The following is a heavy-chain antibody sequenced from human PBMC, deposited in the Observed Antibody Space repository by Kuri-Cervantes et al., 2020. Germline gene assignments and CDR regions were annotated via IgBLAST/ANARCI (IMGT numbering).Heavy chain of an antibody. V-gene: IGHV1-2*02. CDR1: GYTFTGYY. CDR3: ARDRGVIPLIDY. CDR2: INPNSGGT. J-gene: IGHJ4*02. Sequence: ASVKVSCKASGYTFTGYYMHWVRQAPGQGLEWMGWINPNSGGTNYAQKFQGRVTMTRDTSISTAYMELSRLRSDDTAVYYCARDRGVIPLIDYWGQGTLVTVSS. D-gene: IGHD3-10*01.